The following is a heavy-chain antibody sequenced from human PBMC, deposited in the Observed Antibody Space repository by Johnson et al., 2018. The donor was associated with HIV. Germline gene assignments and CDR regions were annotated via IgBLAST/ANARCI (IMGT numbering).Heavy chain of an antibody. Sequence: QVQLVESGGGVVQPGGSLRLSCAASGFTFSSYGMHWVRQAPGKGLEWVAVISYDGSNKYYADSVKGRFTISRDDSKNTLYVQMNSLKTGDTGVYYSTTEGKGEYVGGGYRPDSFDIWGQGTMGTVSS. CDR3: TTEGKGEYVGGGYRPDSFDI. CDR1: GFTFSSYG. D-gene: IGHD3-16*02. V-gene: IGHV3-30*19. J-gene: IGHJ3*02. CDR2: ISYDGSNK.